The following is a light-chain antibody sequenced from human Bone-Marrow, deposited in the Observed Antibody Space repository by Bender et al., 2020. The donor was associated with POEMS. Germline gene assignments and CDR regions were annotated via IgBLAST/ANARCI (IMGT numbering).Light chain of an antibody. CDR1: SSDVGGFSY. J-gene: IGLJ2*01. CDR3: YSFAGSNNPVI. Sequence: QSALTQPASVSVSPGQSITISCTGTSSDVGGFSYVSWYQHYPDKAPKFIIYDVAVRPSGIFNRFSGSKSGNTASLTISGLQAEDEANYYCYSFAGSNNPVIFGGGTKLTVL. CDR2: DVA. V-gene: IGLV2-14*03.